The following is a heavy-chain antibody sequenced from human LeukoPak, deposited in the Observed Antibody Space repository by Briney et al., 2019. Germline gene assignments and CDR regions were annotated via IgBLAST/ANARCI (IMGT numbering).Heavy chain of an antibody. Sequence: SETLSLTCNVSGGSISSSIYYWGWIRQPPGKGLEWIGSMYYGGSTYYNPSLKSRVTISVDTSKNQFSLKLSSVTAADTAVYYCARRGPSGRSLDYWGQGTLVTVSS. D-gene: IGHD1-26*01. CDR2: MYYGGST. CDR3: ARRGPSGRSLDY. CDR1: GGSISSSIYY. V-gene: IGHV4-39*01. J-gene: IGHJ4*02.